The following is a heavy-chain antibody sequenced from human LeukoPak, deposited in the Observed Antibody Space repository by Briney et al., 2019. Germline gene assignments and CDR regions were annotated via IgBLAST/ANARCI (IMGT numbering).Heavy chain of an antibody. V-gene: IGHV5-51*01. CDR1: GYGFTSYW. CDR3: ARHQLTGGLDY. CDR2: IYPGDSDT. Sequence: GASLQISCKGSGYGFTSYWIGWVRQLPGKGLEWMGIIYPGDSDTRYSPSFQGQVTISADKSISTAYLQWSSLKASDTAMYYCARHQLTGGLDYWGQGTLVTVSS. D-gene: IGHD7-27*01. J-gene: IGHJ4*02.